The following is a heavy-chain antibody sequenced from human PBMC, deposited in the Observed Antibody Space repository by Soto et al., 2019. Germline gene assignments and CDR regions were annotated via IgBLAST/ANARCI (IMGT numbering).Heavy chain of an antibody. CDR1: GGSISSGGYY. Sequence: SETLSLTCTVSGGSISSGGYYWSWIRQHPGKGLEWIGYIYYSGSTYYNPSLKSRVTISVDTSKNQFSLKLSSVTAADTAVYYCARGGCSSKRCYTRRELDPCGQGTLVTVYS. CDR3: ARGGCSSKRCYTRRELDP. V-gene: IGHV4-31*03. D-gene: IGHD2-2*02. CDR2: IYYSGST. J-gene: IGHJ5*02.